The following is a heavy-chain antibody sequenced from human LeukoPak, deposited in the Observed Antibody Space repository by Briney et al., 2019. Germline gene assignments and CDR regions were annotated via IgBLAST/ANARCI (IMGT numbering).Heavy chain of an antibody. V-gene: IGHV3-30-3*01. CDR2: ISYDGSNK. Sequence: GGSLRLSCAASGFTFSSYAMHWVRQAPGKGLEWVAVISYDGSNKYYADSVKGRFTISRDNSKNTLYLQMNSLRAEDTAVYYCARGGSGSYFRFGLGYWGQGTLVTVSS. CDR1: GFTFSSYA. CDR3: ARGGSGSYFRFGLGY. D-gene: IGHD1-26*01. J-gene: IGHJ4*02.